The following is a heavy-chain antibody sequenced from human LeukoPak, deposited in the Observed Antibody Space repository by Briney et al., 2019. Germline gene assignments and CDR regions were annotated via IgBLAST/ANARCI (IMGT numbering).Heavy chain of an antibody. CDR2: ISGSDGST. CDR3: AKGESHPKYYFDY. J-gene: IGHJ4*02. D-gene: IGHD3-10*01. CDR1: GFTFSTYA. V-gene: IGHV3-23*01. Sequence: GGSLRLSCAASGFTFSTYAMRWVRQAPGKGLEWVSSISGSDGSTYYADSVKGRFTISRDNSKDTLYLQMNSLRAEDTAVYYCAKGESHPKYYFDYWGQGTLVTVSS.